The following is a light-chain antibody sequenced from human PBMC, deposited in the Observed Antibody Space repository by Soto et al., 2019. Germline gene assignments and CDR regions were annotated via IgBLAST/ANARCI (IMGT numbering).Light chain of an antibody. J-gene: IGLJ2*01. V-gene: IGLV1-40*01. CDR2: DNT. CDR3: QSYDNSLSGPVV. CDR1: SSNIGAGFD. Sequence: QSALTQPPSVSGAPGQSVTISCTGSSSNIGAGFDVHWYQQLPETAPKLLIYDNTNRPSGVPDRFSGSKSGTSASLAITGLQAEDEGDYFCQSYDNSLSGPVVFGGGTKVTVL.